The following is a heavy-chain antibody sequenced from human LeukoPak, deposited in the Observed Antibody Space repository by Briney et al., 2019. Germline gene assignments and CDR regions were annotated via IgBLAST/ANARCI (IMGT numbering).Heavy chain of an antibody. V-gene: IGHV1-69*04. D-gene: IGHD2-21*02. CDR1: GGTFSSYA. Sequence: ASVKVSCKASGGTFSSYAISWVRQAPGQGLEWMGRIIPILGIANYAQKFQGRVTITADKSTSTAYMELSSLRSEDTAVYYCARGGDSTNFDYSGQGTLVTVSS. J-gene: IGHJ4*02. CDR2: IIPILGIA. CDR3: ARGGDSTNFDY.